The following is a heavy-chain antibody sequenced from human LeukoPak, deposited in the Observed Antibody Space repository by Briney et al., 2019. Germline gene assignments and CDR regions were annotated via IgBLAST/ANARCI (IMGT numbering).Heavy chain of an antibody. V-gene: IGHV4-38-2*01. CDR2: VVHRGTT. Sequence: SETLSLTCAVSNYPISSGYFWGGIRQPPGKGLGGIGSVVHRGTTTYNPSLKSRATLSLDTSKNQFSLTLTSVTAGDTAVYYCGRQDGSNPLVDSWGQGTLVTVSS. D-gene: IGHD5-24*01. CDR3: GRQDGSNPLVDS. J-gene: IGHJ5*01. CDR1: NYPISSGYF.